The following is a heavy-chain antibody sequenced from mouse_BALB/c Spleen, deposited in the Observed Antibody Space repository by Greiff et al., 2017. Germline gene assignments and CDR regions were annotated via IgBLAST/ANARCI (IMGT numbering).Heavy chain of an antibody. CDR3: ARVAYYRYPVDY. CDR1: GYTFTSYV. CDR2: IYPYNGGT. J-gene: IGHJ4*01. Sequence: EVQLQESGPELVKPGASVKMSCKASGYTFTSYVMHWVKQSHGKSLEWIGYIYPYNGGTGYNQKFKSKATLTVDNSSSTAYMELRSLTSEDSAVYYCARVAYYRYPVDYWGQGTSVTVSS. D-gene: IGHD2-14*01. V-gene: IGHV1S29*02.